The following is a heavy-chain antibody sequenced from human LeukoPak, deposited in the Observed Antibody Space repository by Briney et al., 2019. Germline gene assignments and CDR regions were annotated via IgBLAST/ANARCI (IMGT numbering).Heavy chain of an antibody. CDR1: GFTFSSYS. J-gene: IGHJ4*02. D-gene: IGHD3-22*01. CDR3: ARDHGSGSTDYFDY. CDR2: ISTDTSYI. V-gene: IGHV3-21*01. Sequence: GGSLRLSCAASGFTFSSYSMNWVRQTPGQGLEWVSSISTDTSYIYYADSVKGRFTISRDNAKNSLYLQMKSLRVEDTAVYYCARDHGSGSTDYFDYWGQGTLVTVSS.